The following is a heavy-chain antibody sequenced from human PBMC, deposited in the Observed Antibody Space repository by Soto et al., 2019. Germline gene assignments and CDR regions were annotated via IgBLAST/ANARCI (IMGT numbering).Heavy chain of an antibody. D-gene: IGHD3-3*01. CDR1: GFTFSSYA. CDR2: ISGSGGST. J-gene: IGHJ6*03. V-gene: IGHV3-23*01. Sequence: EVQLLESGGGLVQPGGSLRLSCAASGFTFSSYAMSWVRQAPGKGLEWVSAISGSGGSTYYADSVKGRFTISRDNSKNTLYLQMNSLRAEDTAVYYCAKGGDFWSGYAQVHYYYMDVWGKGTTVTVSS. CDR3: AKGGDFWSGYAQVHYYYMDV.